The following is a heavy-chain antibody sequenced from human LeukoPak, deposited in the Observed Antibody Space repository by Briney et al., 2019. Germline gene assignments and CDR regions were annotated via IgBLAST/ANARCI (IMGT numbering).Heavy chain of an antibody. V-gene: IGHV3-30*02. Sequence: GGSLRLSCAASGFTFSSYGMYWVRQAPGKGLEWVAFIRYDGSNKYYADSVKGRFTISRDNSKNTLYLQMNSLRAEDTAVYYCAKAQMTRIVVVPAAPFDYWGQGTLVTVSS. J-gene: IGHJ4*02. CDR1: GFTFSSYG. D-gene: IGHD2-2*01. CDR2: IRYDGSNK. CDR3: AKAQMTRIVVVPAAPFDY.